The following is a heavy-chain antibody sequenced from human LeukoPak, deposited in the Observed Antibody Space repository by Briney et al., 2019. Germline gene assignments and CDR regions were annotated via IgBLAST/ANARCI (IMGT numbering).Heavy chain of an antibody. CDR2: INSGSSYM. J-gene: IGHJ3*01. Sequence: PGGSLRLSCAASGFTFSSYSMNWVRQAPGKGLEWVSYINSGSSYMYYPDAVKGRFTISRDNVKNSLYLQMDSLRDEDRAVYYCAREDDDWGPNTFDVWGQGTVVAVSS. V-gene: IGHV3-48*02. D-gene: IGHD7-27*01. CDR3: AREDDDWGPNTFDV. CDR1: GFTFSSYS.